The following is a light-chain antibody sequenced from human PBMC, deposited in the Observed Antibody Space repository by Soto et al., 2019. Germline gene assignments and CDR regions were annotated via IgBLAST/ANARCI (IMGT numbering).Light chain of an antibody. J-gene: IGKJ3*01. Sequence: EIVLTQSPVTLSLSPGERATLSCRASQSLSSTYLAWSQQKPGQAPRLLIYGASNRATGIPDRLSGSASGTDFTLTISRLEPDDFAVYYCHQYATLPLTFGPGTILDLK. CDR2: GAS. CDR1: QSLSSTY. V-gene: IGKV3-20*01. CDR3: HQYATLPLT.